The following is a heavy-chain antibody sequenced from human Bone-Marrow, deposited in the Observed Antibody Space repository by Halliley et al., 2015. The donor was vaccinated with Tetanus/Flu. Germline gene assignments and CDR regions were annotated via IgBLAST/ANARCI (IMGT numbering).Heavy chain of an antibody. Sequence: LGWIGFIFYSGGSPCNPAHKGRVIISVYPSKNQFSLKLSSVSAADTAVYYCARDLIPSIGMDVWGQGTPVTVSS. CDR2: IFYSGGS. J-gene: IGHJ6*02. V-gene: IGHV4-31*02. CDR3: ARDLIPSIGMDV. D-gene: IGHD2-8*01.